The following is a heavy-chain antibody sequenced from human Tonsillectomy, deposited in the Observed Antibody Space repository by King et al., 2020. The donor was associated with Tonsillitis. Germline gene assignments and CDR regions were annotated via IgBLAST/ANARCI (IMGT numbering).Heavy chain of an antibody. V-gene: IGHV1-69*12. CDR2: IIPIFDTA. Sequence: QLVQSGAEVKKPGSSVKVSCKASGGTFSSYTINWVRQAPGQGLEWMGGIIPIFDTAHYDLKFQGRVIITADESTSTAYMELSSLRSDDTAMYYCARGAAAPGSGCDPWGQGTPVIVSA. CDR1: GGTFSSYT. D-gene: IGHD6-13*01. CDR3: ARGAAAPGSGCDP. J-gene: IGHJ5*02.